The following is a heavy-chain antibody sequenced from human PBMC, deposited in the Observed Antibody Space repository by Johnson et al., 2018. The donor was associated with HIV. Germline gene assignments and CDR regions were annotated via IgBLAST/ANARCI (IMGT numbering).Heavy chain of an antibody. D-gene: IGHD1-26*01. CDR3: AKTYSGSNRDAFDI. V-gene: IGHV3-30*18. CDR1: GFTFSDYY. Sequence: QVQLVESGGGLVKPGGSLRLSCAASGFTFSDYYMSWIRQAPGMGLEWVAVISYDGSNKYYADSVKGRFTISRDNSKNTLYLQMNSLRDEDTAVYYCAKTYSGSNRDAFDIWGQGTMVTVSS. CDR2: ISYDGSNK. J-gene: IGHJ3*02.